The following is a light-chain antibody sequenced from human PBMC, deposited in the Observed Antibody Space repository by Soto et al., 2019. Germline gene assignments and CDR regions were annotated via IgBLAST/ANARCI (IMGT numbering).Light chain of an antibody. CDR3: QQYNNWPRT. Sequence: EIVLTQSPGTLSLSPGERATLSCRASQSVSSNLAWYQQKPGQAPRLPIYGASTRATGIPARFSGSGSGTKFTLTISSLQSEDFAVYYCQQYNNWPRTFGQGTKVDIK. CDR2: GAS. V-gene: IGKV3-15*01. J-gene: IGKJ1*01. CDR1: QSVSSN.